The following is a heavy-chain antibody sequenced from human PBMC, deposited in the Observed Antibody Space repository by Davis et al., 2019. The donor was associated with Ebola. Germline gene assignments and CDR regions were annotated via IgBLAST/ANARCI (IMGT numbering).Heavy chain of an antibody. V-gene: IGHV5-10-1*01. CDR3: ARLPHDSSGYYRYYYYYGMDV. CDR1: GYSFTSYW. J-gene: IGHJ6*02. CDR2: IDPSDSYT. Sequence: KVSCKGSGYSFTSYWIGWVRQMPGKGLEWMGRIDPSDSYTNYSPSFQGHVTISADKSISTAYLQWSSLKASDTAMYYCARLPHDSSGYYRYYYYYGMDVWGQGTTVTVSS. D-gene: IGHD3-22*01.